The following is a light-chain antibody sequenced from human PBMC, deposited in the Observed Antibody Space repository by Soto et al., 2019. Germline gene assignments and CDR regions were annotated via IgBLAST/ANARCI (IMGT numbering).Light chain of an antibody. CDR2: AAS. V-gene: IGKV1-8*01. CDR3: QQYYSYPFT. CDR1: QGISSY. J-gene: IGKJ3*01. Sequence: IQMTQSPSAMSASVGDRVTITCRASQGISSYLAWYQQKPGKAPKLLICAASTLQSGVPSRFSGSGSGTDFTLTISCLQSEDFATYYCQQYYSYPFTFGPGP.